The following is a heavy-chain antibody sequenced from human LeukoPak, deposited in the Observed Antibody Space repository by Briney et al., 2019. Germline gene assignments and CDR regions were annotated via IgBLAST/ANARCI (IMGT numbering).Heavy chain of an antibody. J-gene: IGHJ4*02. Sequence: GSLRLSCAASGFTFRSYGMHWVRQAPGKGLEWVAFIRYDGSHKYYADSVKGRFTISRDNSKNTLYLQMNNLRAEDTAVFYCAKDFEQNRYISSWLDYWGQGTLVTVSS. CDR1: GFTFRSYG. CDR3: AKDFEQNRYISSWLDY. V-gene: IGHV3-30*02. CDR2: IRYDGSHK. D-gene: IGHD6-13*01.